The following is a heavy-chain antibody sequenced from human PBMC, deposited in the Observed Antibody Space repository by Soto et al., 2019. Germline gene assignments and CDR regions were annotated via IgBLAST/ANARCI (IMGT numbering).Heavy chain of an antibody. J-gene: IGHJ4*02. V-gene: IGHV4-39*01. CDR3: ARSHYGDIGEFDY. CDR2: IYYSGST. D-gene: IGHD4-17*01. Sequence: SETLSLTCTVSGGSISSSSYCWGWIRQPPGKGLEWIGSIYYSGSTYYNPSLKSRVTISVDTSKNQFSLKLSSVTAADTAVYYCARSHYGDIGEFDYWGQGTLVTVSS. CDR1: GGSISSSSYC.